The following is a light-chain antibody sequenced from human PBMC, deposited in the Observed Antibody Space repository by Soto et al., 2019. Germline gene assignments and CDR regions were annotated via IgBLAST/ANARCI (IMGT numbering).Light chain of an antibody. CDR1: QDIRNY. J-gene: IGKJ3*01. V-gene: IGKV1-9*01. Sequence: IQLTQSPSSLSASVGDRVTITCRASQDIRNYLAWYQQKPGTAPKLLIYLASTLQSGVPSRFSGSGSGTDFTLTISSLQPEDFATYYCQQLNTSPFTFGPGTRVDIK. CDR3: QQLNTSPFT. CDR2: LAS.